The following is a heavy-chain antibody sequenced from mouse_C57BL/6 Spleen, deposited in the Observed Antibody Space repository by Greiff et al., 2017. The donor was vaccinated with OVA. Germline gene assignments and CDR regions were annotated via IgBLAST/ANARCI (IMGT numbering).Heavy chain of an antibody. Sequence: EVQLQQSGPELVKPGASVKISCKASGYTFTDYYMNWVKQSHGKSLEWIGDINPNNGGTSYNQKFKGKATLTVDKSSSTAYMELRILTSEDSAVYYCARWNIYYDYWGQGTTLTVSS. J-gene: IGHJ2*01. CDR2: INPNNGGT. V-gene: IGHV1-26*01. D-gene: IGHD1-1*01. CDR3: ARWNIYYDY. CDR1: GYTFTDYY.